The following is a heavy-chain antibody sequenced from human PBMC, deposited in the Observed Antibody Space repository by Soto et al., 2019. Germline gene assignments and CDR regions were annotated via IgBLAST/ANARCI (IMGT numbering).Heavy chain of an antibody. CDR2: INPSGGST. D-gene: IGHD2-15*01. Sequence: QVQLVQSGAEVKKPGASVKVSCKASGYTFTSYYMHWVRQAPGQGLEWMGIINPSGGSTSYAQKFQGRATMTRDTSTSKVYMELSSLRSENTAVYYCARAVVTRRVHAFDIWGQGTMVTVSS. CDR1: GYTFTSYY. J-gene: IGHJ3*02. CDR3: ARAVVTRRVHAFDI. V-gene: IGHV1-46*01.